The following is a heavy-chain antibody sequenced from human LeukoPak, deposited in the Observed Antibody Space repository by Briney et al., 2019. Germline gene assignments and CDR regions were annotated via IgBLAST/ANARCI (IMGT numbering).Heavy chain of an antibody. V-gene: IGHV3-30*18. CDR1: GFTFSSYG. CDR2: VSSDGSNT. J-gene: IGHJ4*02. Sequence: GRSLRLSCAASGFTFSSYGLPWVRQAPGKGLEWVAVVSSDGSNTYYADSVKGRFTISRDNSKNTLYLQMNSLRAEDTAVYYCAKDRGYCSGGSCLFFDYWGQGTLVTVSS. CDR3: AKDRGYCSGGSCLFFDY. D-gene: IGHD2-15*01.